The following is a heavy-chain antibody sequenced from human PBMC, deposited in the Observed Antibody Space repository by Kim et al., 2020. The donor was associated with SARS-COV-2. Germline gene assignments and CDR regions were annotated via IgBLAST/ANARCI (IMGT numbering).Heavy chain of an antibody. CDR3: ARHSRLAVDGFDI. D-gene: IGHD2-15*01. J-gene: IGHJ3*02. V-gene: IGHV5-10-1*01. Sequence: NYSPSFQGRVTISVDKSISSAYLQWSSLKASDTAMYYCARHSRLAVDGFDIWGQGTIVTVS.